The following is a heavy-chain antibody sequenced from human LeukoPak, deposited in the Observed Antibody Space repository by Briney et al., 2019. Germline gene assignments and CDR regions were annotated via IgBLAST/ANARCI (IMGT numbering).Heavy chain of an antibody. J-gene: IGHJ4*02. V-gene: IGHV3-23*01. Sequence: PGGSLRLSCAASGFTFSSYAMNWVRQAPGKGLEWVSAISGSADITYYADSVKGRFTISRDNSKNTLYLQMNSLRAEDTAVYYCARVLFWGSYRSFDYWGQGTLVTVSS. D-gene: IGHD3-16*02. CDR3: ARVLFWGSYRSFDY. CDR2: ISGSADIT. CDR1: GFTFSSYA.